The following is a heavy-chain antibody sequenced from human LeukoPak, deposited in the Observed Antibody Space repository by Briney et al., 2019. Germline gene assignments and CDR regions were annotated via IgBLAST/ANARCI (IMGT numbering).Heavy chain of an antibody. CDR3: ARSDYYGSGSYENWFDP. V-gene: IGHV4-39*01. CDR1: VGSISSSSYY. D-gene: IGHD3-10*01. CDR2: IYYSGST. J-gene: IGHJ5*02. Sequence: SETLSLTCTLSVGSISSSSYYWGWIRQPPGKELEWIGWIYYSGSTYYNPSLKSRVTISVDTSKNQFSLKLSSVTAADTAVYYCARSDYYGSGSYENWFDPWGQGTLVTVSS.